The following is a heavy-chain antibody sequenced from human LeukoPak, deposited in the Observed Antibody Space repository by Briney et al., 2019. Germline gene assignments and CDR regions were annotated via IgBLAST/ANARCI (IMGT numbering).Heavy chain of an antibody. CDR1: GYTFTSYA. V-gene: IGHV7-4-1*02. CDR3: ARGILLWFGELFPFDY. J-gene: IGHJ4*02. Sequence: ASVKVSCKASGYTFTSYAMNWVRQAPGQGLEWMGWINTNTGNPTYAQGFTGRFVFSLDTSVSTAYLQISSLKAEDTAVYYCARGILLWFGELFPFDYWGQGTLVTVSS. CDR2: INTNTGNP. D-gene: IGHD3-10*01.